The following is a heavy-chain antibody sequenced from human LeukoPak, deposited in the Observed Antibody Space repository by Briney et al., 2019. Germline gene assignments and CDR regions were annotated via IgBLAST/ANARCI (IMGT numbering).Heavy chain of an antibody. CDR3: ARHWSYYDFWGGPGSDY. J-gene: IGHJ4*02. CDR2: IYYSGST. CDR1: GGSVSSSSYY. D-gene: IGHD3-3*01. Sequence: PSETLSLTCTVSGGSVSSSSYYWGWIRQPPGTGLEWIVSIYYSGSTYYNPSLKSRVTISVDTSKNQFSLKLSSMTAADTAEYYCARHWSYYDFWGGPGSDYWGQGTLVTVSS. V-gene: IGHV4-39*01.